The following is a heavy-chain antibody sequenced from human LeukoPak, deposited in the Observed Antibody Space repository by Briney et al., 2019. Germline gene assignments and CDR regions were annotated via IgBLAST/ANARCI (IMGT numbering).Heavy chain of an antibody. CDR2: FYYSGST. J-gene: IGHJ2*01. CDR3: AKLDYSSESNYNWYFDL. V-gene: IGHV4-39*01. CDR1: GASISTSNYY. D-gene: IGHD3-10*01. Sequence: SETLSLTCTVSGASISTSNYYWGWIRQPPGKGLEWIGSFYYSGSTFYNPSLKSRVTISVDTSKTQFSLKLSSVTAADTALYYCAKLDYSSESNYNWYFDLWGRGTLVTVSS.